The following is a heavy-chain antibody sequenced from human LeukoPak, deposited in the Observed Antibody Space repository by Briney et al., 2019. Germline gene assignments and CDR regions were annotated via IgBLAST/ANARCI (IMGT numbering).Heavy chain of an antibody. CDR2: IGINNNT. V-gene: IGHV3-21*01. CDR3: ARGPAAIPNWFDS. D-gene: IGHD2-2*02. CDR1: GFTFSSYS. J-gene: IGHJ5*01. Sequence: PGGSLRLSCAASGFTFSSYSMNWLRQAPGKGLEWLSSIGINNNTYYADSLKGRFIISRDNTKNSVYLQMNSLRVDDTAVYYCARGPAAIPNWFDSWGLGTLVTVAS.